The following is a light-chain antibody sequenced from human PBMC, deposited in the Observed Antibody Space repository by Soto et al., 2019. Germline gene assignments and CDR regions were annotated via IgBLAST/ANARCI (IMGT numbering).Light chain of an antibody. J-gene: IGLJ3*02. Sequence: QSVLTQPPSASGSPGQSVTISCTGTSSDVGGYNYVSWYQQHPGKAPKLMIYEVSKRPSGVPDRFSGSKSGNTASLTVSGLQAEDEADYYCNSYAGSNNWVFGGVTKLTVL. CDR3: NSYAGSNNWV. CDR1: SSDVGGYNY. CDR2: EVS. V-gene: IGLV2-8*01.